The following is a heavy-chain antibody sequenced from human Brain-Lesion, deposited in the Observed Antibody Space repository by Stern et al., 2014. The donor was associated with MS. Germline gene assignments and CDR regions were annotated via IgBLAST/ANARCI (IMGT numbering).Heavy chain of an antibody. D-gene: IGHD2-2*01. CDR1: GGSISSGGYY. CDR3: ARGRVVPGFQYYATDV. Sequence: QVQLVQSGPGLVKPSQTLSLSCTVSGGSISSGGYYWSWIRQPAGKGLEWIGRIFNSGSTRYNPSLKSPVTISIDTSKHQFPLRLNSMTAADTAVYYCARGRVVPGFQYYATDVWGQGTTVIVSS. V-gene: IGHV4-61*02. J-gene: IGHJ6*02. CDR2: IFNSGST.